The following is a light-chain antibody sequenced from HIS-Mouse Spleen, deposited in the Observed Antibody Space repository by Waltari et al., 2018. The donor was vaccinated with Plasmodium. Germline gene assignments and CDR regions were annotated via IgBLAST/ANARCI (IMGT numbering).Light chain of an antibody. CDR2: AAS. CDR3: QQLNSYPLFT. CDR1: QGISSY. V-gene: IGKV1-9*01. Sequence: DIQLTQSPSFLSASVGDRVTITCRASQGISSYLAWYQHKPGKAPKVLIYAASTLQSGVPSRFSGSGSGTEFTLTISSLQPEDFATYYCQQLNSYPLFTFGPGTKVDIK. J-gene: IGKJ3*01.